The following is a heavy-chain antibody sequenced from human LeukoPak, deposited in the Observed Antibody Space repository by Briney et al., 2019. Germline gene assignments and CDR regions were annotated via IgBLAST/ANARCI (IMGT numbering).Heavy chain of an antibody. D-gene: IGHD3-22*01. CDR3: ASLKNYYDSSGYLVTDAFDI. CDR1: GYSFTSCW. V-gene: IGHV1-18*04. CDR2: ISGYNGNT. J-gene: IGHJ3*02. Sequence: GESLKISCKGSGYSFTSCWIGWVRQAPGQGLEWMGWISGYNGNTNYAQKLQGRVTMTTDTSTSTAYMELRSLKSDDTAVYYCASLKNYYDSSGYLVTDAFDIWGQGTMVTVSS.